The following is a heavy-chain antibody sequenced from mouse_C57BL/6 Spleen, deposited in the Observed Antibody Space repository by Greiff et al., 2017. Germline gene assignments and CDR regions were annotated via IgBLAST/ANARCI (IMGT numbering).Heavy chain of an antibody. Sequence: QVQLKQSGPELVKPGASVKISCKASGYAFSSSWMNWVKQRPGKGLEWIGRIYPGDGDTNYNGKFKGKATLTADKSSSTAYMQLSSLTSEDSAVYFCARFYYGYAFDYWGQGTTLTVSS. CDR3: ARFYYGYAFDY. CDR1: GYAFSSSW. J-gene: IGHJ2*01. V-gene: IGHV1-82*01. D-gene: IGHD2-2*01. CDR2: IYPGDGDT.